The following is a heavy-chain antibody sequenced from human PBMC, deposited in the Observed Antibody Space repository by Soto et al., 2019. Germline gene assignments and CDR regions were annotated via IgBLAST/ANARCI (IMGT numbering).Heavy chain of an antibody. J-gene: IGHJ6*02. V-gene: IGHV4-30-4*01. CDR3: ARAYHYGLDV. CDR2: IYYSGSS. Sequence: QVQLQQSGPGLVKPSQTLSLTCTVSGGSISNGDYFWSWIRQPPGKGLEWIGYIYYSGSSSYNPSLXXRITISLDKSKNQFSLRLTSVTAADTAVYYCARAYHYGLDVWGQGTSVTVSS. CDR1: GGSISNGDYF.